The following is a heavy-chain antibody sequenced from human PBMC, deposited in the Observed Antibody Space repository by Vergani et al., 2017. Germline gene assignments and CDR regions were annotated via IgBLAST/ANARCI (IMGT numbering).Heavy chain of an antibody. CDR1: GFTFSSYA. CDR2: IRYDGSNK. J-gene: IGHJ6*02. D-gene: IGHD6-19*01. Sequence: VQLLESGGNLIQPGGSLRLSCGASGFTFSSYAMTWVRLAPGKGLEWVAFIRYDGSNKYYADSVKGRFTISRDNSKNTLYLQMNSLRAEDTAVYYCAKVGSSGWYPYYYGMDVWGQGTTVTVSS. CDR3: AKVGSSGWYPYYYGMDV. V-gene: IGHV3-30*02.